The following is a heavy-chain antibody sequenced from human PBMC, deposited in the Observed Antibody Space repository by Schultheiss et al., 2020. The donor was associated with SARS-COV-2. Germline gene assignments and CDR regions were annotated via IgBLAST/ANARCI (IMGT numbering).Heavy chain of an antibody. Sequence: GWSLRLSCAASGFTFSSYAMHWVRQAPGKGLEWVAVIYSGGSTYYADSVKGRFTISRDNSKNTLYLQMNSLRAEDTAVYYCARDRGFVVVTATPGIWGQGTMVTVSS. CDR1: GFTFSSYA. D-gene: IGHD2-21*02. CDR3: ARDRGFVVVTATPGI. V-gene: IGHV3-66*01. J-gene: IGHJ3*02. CDR2: IYSGGST.